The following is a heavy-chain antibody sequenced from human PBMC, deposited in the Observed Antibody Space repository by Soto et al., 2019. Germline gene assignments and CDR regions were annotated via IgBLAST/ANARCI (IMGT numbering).Heavy chain of an antibody. V-gene: IGHV4-34*01. Sequence: PSETLSLTCAVYGGSFSGYYWSWIRQPPGKGLEWIGEINHSGSTNYNPSLKSRVTISVDTSKNQFSLKLSSVTAADTAVYYCAWRELWFGVTNDYWGQGTLVTVSS. CDR3: AWRELWFGVTNDY. J-gene: IGHJ4*02. CDR2: INHSGST. D-gene: IGHD3-10*01. CDR1: GGSFSGYY.